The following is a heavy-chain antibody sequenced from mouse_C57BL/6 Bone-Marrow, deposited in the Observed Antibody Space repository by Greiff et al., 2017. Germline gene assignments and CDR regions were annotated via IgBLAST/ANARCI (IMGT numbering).Heavy chain of an antibody. V-gene: IGHV1-64*01. CDR3: ARYYYGSIYDWYFDV. Sequence: QVQLQQPGAELVKPGASVKLSCKASGYTFTSYWMHWVKQRPGQGLEWIGMIHPNSGSTNYNEKFKSKATLTVDKSSSPASMQLSSLTSEDSAVYYCARYYYGSIYDWYFDVWGTGTTVTVSS. CDR2: IHPNSGST. CDR1: GYTFTSYW. J-gene: IGHJ1*03. D-gene: IGHD1-1*01.